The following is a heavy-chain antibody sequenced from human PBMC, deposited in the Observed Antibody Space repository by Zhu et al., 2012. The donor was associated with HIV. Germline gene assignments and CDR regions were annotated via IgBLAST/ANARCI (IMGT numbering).Heavy chain of an antibody. CDR1: GGSTSSHY. Sequence: QVQLQESGPGLVKPSETLSLTCSVSGGSTSSHYWSWIRQPPGKGLEWIGYVYYTGTTNYNPSLKSRVTISLDMSKNRFSLKLTSVTAADTAVYYCARLRDTSGYYYPFDYWGQGTLVTVSS. D-gene: IGHD3-22*01. V-gene: IGHV4-59*11. J-gene: IGHJ4*02. CDR2: VYYTGTT. CDR3: ARLRDTSGYYYPFDY.